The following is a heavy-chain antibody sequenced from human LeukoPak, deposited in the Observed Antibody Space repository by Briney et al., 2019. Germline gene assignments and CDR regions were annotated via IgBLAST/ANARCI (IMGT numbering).Heavy chain of an antibody. Sequence: SETLSLTCTVSGGYIGSYYWTWIRQPPGKGLEWIGYIYHSGSTNYNPSLKSRVTISLDPSKNQVSLKLNSVTAADTAVYYCARALGAFDIWGQGTMVTVSS. V-gene: IGHV4-59*12. J-gene: IGHJ3*02. CDR3: ARALGAFDI. CDR1: GGYIGSYY. CDR2: IYHSGST.